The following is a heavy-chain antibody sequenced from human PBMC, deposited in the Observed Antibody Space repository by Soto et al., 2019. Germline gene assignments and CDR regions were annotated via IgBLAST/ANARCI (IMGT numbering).Heavy chain of an antibody. V-gene: IGHV3-33*01. Sequence: GGSLRLFCAASGFTFSSYGMHWVRQAPGKGLERVAVIRYDRSNKYYADSVMGRFTISRDNSKNTLYLQMNSLRAEDTAVYYCAIDHYDSSGYYFWGYYYGMDVWGQGTTVTVSS. J-gene: IGHJ6*02. CDR2: IRYDRSNK. CDR3: AIDHYDSSGYYFWGYYYGMDV. CDR1: GFTFSSYG. D-gene: IGHD3-22*01.